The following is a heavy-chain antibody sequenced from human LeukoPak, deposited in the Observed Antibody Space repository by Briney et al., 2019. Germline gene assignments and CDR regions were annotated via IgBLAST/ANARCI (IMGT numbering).Heavy chain of an antibody. CDR3: AKDVVGVSAY. CDR1: GFTFSNAW. D-gene: IGHD2-2*01. J-gene: IGHJ4*02. V-gene: IGHV3-23*01. Sequence: PGGSLRLSCAASGFTFSNAWMSWVRQAPGKGLEWVSAISGSGGSTYYADSVKGRFTISRDNSKNTLYLQMNSLRAEDTAVYYCAKDVVGVSAYWGQGTLVTVSS. CDR2: ISGSGGST.